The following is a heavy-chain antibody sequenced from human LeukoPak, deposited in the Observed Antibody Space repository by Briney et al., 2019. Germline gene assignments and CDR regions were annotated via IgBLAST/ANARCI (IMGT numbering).Heavy chain of an antibody. Sequence: PGGSLILSCAASGFTFSTYSMSWVRQAPGKGLEWVSSISGSGSGTYYADSVQGRFTISRDNSQNTVYLQMSSLRAEDTAVYFCAKVWGGFDYWGLGTLVTVSS. CDR2: ISGSGSGT. D-gene: IGHD3-10*01. J-gene: IGHJ4*02. CDR1: GFTFSTYS. CDR3: AKVWGGFDY. V-gene: IGHV3-23*01.